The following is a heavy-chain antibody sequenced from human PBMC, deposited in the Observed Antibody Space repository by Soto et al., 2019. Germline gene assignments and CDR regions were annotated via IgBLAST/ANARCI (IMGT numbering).Heavy chain of an antibody. D-gene: IGHD6-6*01. J-gene: IGHJ4*02. CDR2: ISSNNSTI. V-gene: IGHV3-48*01. Sequence: PGGSLRLSCAASGFTFSSYSMNWVRQAPGKGLEWLSYISSNNSTIYYADSVKGRFTISRDNAKNSLYLQMNSLRAKDTAVYYCARGRKSSSPLYYFDYWGQGTLVTVSS. CDR1: GFTFSSYS. CDR3: ARGRKSSSPLYYFDY.